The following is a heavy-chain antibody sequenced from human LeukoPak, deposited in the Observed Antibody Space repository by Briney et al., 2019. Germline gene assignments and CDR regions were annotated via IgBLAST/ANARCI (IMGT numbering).Heavy chain of an antibody. V-gene: IGHV3-23*01. D-gene: IGHD4-17*01. CDR1: GFTFASNA. J-gene: IGHJ4*02. Sequence: PGGSLRLSCAASGFTFASNAMSWVRQAPGKGLEWVSTFSGTITKIYYTNSVRGRFTISRDNSRDTLYLQMNSLRAEDTAVYYCASPSYGDSTSIDYWGQGTLVTVSS. CDR3: ASPSYGDSTSIDY. CDR2: FSGTITKI.